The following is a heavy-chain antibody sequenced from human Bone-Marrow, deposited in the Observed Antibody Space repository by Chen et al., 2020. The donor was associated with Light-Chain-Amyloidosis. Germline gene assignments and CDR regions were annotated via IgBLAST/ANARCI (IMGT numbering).Heavy chain of an antibody. CDR2: IYPYDSDS. CDR3: ARRRDGYNFDY. D-gene: IGHD5-12*01. CDR1: GYTFPNYW. Sequence: EVQLEQSGPEVKKPGESLKISCKGSGYTFPNYWIGWVRQMPVKGLEWMGGIYPYDSDSRYSPSFEGQVTISADKSITTAYLQWRSLKASDTAMYYCARRRDGYNFDYWGQGTLVTVSS. J-gene: IGHJ4*02. V-gene: IGHV5-51*01.